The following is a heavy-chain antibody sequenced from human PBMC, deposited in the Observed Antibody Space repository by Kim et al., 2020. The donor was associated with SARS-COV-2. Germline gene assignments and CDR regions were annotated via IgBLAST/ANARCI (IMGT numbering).Heavy chain of an antibody. Sequence: YNPSLKSRVTISVDTSKNQFSLKLSSVTAADTAVYYCARDPYYDSSGFDYWGQGTLVTVSS. J-gene: IGHJ4*02. CDR3: ARDPYYDSSGFDY. D-gene: IGHD3-22*01. V-gene: IGHV4-39*07.